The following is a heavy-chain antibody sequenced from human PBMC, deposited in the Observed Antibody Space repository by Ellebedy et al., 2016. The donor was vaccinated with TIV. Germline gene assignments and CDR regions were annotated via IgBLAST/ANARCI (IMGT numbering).Heavy chain of an antibody. CDR1: GFSLSSTGVG. J-gene: IGHJ4*02. CDR3: ANEGYGDYGPDY. V-gene: IGHV2-5*01. CDR2: IYWNDGE. D-gene: IGHD4-17*01. Sequence: SGPTLVKPTQTLTLTCTFSGFSLSSTGVGVGWIRQPQGKAPEWLALIYWNDGERYSPSLKSRLTITKDTSKNQVVLSMANMDPVDTGTYFGANEGYGDYGPDYWGQGTLVTVSS.